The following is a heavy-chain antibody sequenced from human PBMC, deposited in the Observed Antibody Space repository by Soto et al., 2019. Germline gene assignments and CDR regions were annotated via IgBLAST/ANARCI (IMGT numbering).Heavy chain of an antibody. D-gene: IGHD1-26*01. Sequence: ASVNVSCKPSGYTFTGHYIHWVRQAPEQGPEWMGEIGPESGATRYAEKFQGRVTMTLDTSITTVYMELKNLSPDDTAVYYCGRGRSGQIVVFYWGQGTPVTVSS. V-gene: IGHV1-2*02. CDR1: GYTFTGHY. CDR3: GRGRSGQIVVFY. CDR2: IGPESGAT. J-gene: IGHJ4*02.